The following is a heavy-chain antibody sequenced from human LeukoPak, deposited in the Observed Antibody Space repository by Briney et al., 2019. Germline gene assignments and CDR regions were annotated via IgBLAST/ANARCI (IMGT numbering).Heavy chain of an antibody. V-gene: IGHV1-8*01. D-gene: IGHD6-13*01. Sequence: ASVKVSCKASGYTFTSYDINWVRQATGQGLEWMGWMNPNSGNTGYAQKFQGRVTMTRNTSISTAYMELSSLRSEDTAVYYCARGSRKGPQLVRYYYYYMDVWGKGTTVTISS. CDR1: GYTFTSYD. J-gene: IGHJ6*03. CDR2: MNPNSGNT. CDR3: ARGSRKGPQLVRYYYYYMDV.